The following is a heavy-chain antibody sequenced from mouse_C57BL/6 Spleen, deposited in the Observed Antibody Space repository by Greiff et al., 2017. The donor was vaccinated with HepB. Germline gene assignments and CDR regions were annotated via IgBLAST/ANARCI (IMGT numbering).Heavy chain of an antibody. CDR3: ARALYDGYPFDY. V-gene: IGHV5-16*01. D-gene: IGHD2-3*01. CDR2: INYDGSST. J-gene: IGHJ2*01. CDR1: GFTFSDYY. Sequence: EVQRVESEGGLVQPGSSMKLSCTASGFTFSDYYMAWVRQVPEKGLEWVANINYDGSSTYYLDSLNSRFIISRDNAKNILYLKMSSLKSEDTATYYCARALYDGYPFDYWGQGTTLTGSS.